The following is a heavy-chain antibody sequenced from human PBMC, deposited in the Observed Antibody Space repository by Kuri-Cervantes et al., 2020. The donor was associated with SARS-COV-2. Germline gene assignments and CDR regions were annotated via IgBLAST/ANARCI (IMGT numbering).Heavy chain of an antibody. CDR2: ISGSGGST. V-gene: IGHV3-23*01. Sequence: GESLKISCAASGSTFSSYAMSWVRQAPGKGLEWVSAISGSGGSTYYADSVKGRFTISRDNSKNTLYLQMNSLRAEDTAVYYCAKDMSVVVVAATQADYWGQGTLVTVSS. J-gene: IGHJ4*02. D-gene: IGHD2-15*01. CDR3: AKDMSVVVVAATQADY. CDR1: GSTFSSYA.